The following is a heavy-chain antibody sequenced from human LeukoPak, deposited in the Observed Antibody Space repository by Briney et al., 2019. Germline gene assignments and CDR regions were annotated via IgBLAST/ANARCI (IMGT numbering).Heavy chain of an antibody. D-gene: IGHD2-2*01. CDR1: GHTSTTYA. Sequence: ASVKVSCKASGHTSTTYAIHWVRQAPGQGLEWMGWINAGNGNIKYSQKFQGRVTITGDTSASTAYMELSSLRSEDTAVYYCARAADCSSTSCYYPPNYYYYGMDVWGQGTTVTVSS. CDR2: INAGNGNI. J-gene: IGHJ6*02. CDR3: ARAADCSSTSCYYPPNYYYYGMDV. V-gene: IGHV1-3*01.